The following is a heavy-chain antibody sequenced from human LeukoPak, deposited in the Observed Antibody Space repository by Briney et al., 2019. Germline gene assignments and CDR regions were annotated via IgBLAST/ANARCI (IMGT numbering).Heavy chain of an antibody. Sequence: PGGSLRLSCSASGFSFSSYWLTWVRQASGKGLEWVANINQDGSEKNYVDSLKGRFTISRDNANSSLFLQLSSLRAEDTAVYYCARVGYSSSWSSVNWFAPWGQGTLVTVSS. V-gene: IGHV3-7*01. J-gene: IGHJ5*02. CDR2: INQDGSEK. CDR1: GFSFSSYW. CDR3: ARVGYSSSWSSVNWFAP. D-gene: IGHD6-13*01.